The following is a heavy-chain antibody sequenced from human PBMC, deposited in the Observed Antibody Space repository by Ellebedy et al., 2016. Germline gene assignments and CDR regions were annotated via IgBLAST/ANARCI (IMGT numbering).Heavy chain of an antibody. CDR1: GDSISSYY. V-gene: IGHV4-59*12. D-gene: IGHD1-26*01. Sequence: SETLSFTCTVSGDSISSYYWSWIRQPPGKGLEWIGYIYYSGTTNYNPSLTSRVTISVDTSKNQFSLKLRAVTAADTAVYYCARGKSGSYFFDYWGQGTLVTVSS. CDR2: IYYSGTT. J-gene: IGHJ4*02. CDR3: ARGKSGSYFFDY.